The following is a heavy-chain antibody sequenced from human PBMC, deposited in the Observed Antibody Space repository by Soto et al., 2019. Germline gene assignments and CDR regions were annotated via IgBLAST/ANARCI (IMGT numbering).Heavy chain of an antibody. Sequence: GGSLRLSCAASGFTFSKYAMSWVRQAPGKGLEWVSGISESGGTTYFADSVKGRFTISRDNSKNTLYLQMSSLRAEDTAVYYCARVYYDFWSGPLKIWGQGTMVTVSS. CDR1: GFTFSKYA. CDR3: ARVYYDFWSGPLKI. D-gene: IGHD3-3*01. J-gene: IGHJ3*02. CDR2: ISESGGTT. V-gene: IGHV3-23*01.